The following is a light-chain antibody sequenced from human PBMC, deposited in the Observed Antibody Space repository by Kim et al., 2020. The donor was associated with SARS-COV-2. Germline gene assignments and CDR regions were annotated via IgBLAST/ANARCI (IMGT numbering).Light chain of an antibody. J-gene: IGLJ1*01. Sequence: QSALTQPPSVSASPGQSIAISCSGTSSDGGGYNYVSWFQQHPGKAPKLMIYDVSKRPSGVSSRFSGSKSGNTASLTISGLQTEDEADYYCNSYTSSRTYVFGTGTKVTVL. V-gene: IGLV2-14*01. CDR1: SSDGGGYNY. CDR2: DVS. CDR3: NSYTSSRTYV.